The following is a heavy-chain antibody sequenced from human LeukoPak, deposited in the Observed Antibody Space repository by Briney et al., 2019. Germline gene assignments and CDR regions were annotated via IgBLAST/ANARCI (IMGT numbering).Heavy chain of an antibody. CDR2: IDIDGSST. J-gene: IGHJ4*02. CDR1: GFTFRTSW. D-gene: IGHD5-18*01. CDR3: ARDRGGYGPTATDY. V-gene: IGHV3-74*01. Sequence: PGGSLRLSCAASGFTFRTSWMHWVRQVPGKGPVWVSRIDIDGSSTIYADSVMGRFTISRDNAKNTLYLQMNSLRAEDTAVYYCARDRGGYGPTATDYWGQGTLVTVSS.